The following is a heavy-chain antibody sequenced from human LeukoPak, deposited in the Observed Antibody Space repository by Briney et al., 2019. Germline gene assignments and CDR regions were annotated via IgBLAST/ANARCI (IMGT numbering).Heavy chain of an antibody. CDR1: GYTFTGYY. CDR2: INPNSGGT. Sequence: GASVKVSCKASGYTFTGYYMHWARQAPGQGLEWMGWINPNSGGTNYAQKFQGRVTMTRDTSISTAYMELSRLRSDDTAVYYCAIGYCSGGSCYNMDYWGQGTLVTVSS. V-gene: IGHV1-2*02. J-gene: IGHJ4*02. D-gene: IGHD2-15*01. CDR3: AIGYCSGGSCYNMDY.